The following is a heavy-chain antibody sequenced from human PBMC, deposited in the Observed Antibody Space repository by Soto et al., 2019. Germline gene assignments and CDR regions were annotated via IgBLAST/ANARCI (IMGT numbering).Heavy chain of an antibody. D-gene: IGHD3-10*01. CDR1: GGSISSGDYY. CDR3: ATYYYGSGSYYSNWFDP. J-gene: IGHJ5*02. CDR2: IYYSGST. V-gene: IGHV4-30-4*01. Sequence: SETLSLTCTVSGGSISSGDYYWSWIRQPPGKGLEWIGYIYYSGSTYYNPSLKSRVTISVDTSKNQFSLKLSSVTVADTAVYYCATYYYGSGSYYSNWFDPWGQGTLVTVSS.